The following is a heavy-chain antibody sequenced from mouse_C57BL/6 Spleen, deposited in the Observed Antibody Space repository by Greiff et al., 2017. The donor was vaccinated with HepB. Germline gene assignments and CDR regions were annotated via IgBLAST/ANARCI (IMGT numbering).Heavy chain of an antibody. D-gene: IGHD2-2*01. J-gene: IGHJ3*01. CDR3: TSGLWLRRGAY. V-gene: IGHV6-6*01. CDR2: IRNKANNHAT. CDR1: GFTFSDAW. Sequence: EVMLVESGGGLVQPGGSMKLSCAASGFTFSDAWMDWVRQSPEKGLEWVAEIRNKANNHATYYAESVKGRFTISRDDSKSSVYLQMNSLRAEDTGIYYCTSGLWLRRGAYWGQGTLVTVSA.